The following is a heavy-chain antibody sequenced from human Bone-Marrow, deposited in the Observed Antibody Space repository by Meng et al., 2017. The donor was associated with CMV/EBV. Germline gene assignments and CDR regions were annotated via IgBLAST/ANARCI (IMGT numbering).Heavy chain of an antibody. D-gene: IGHD2-2*01. CDR2: ISSSSSYI. V-gene: IGHV3-21*01. J-gene: IGHJ6*02. CDR1: GFTFSSYS. Sequence: GESLKISCAASGFTFSSYSMNWVRQAPGKGLEWVSSISSSSSYIYYADSVKGRFTISRGNAKNSLYLQMNSLRAEDTAVYYCARDLCSSTSCYRGDYYYYGMDVWGQGTTVTVSS. CDR3: ARDLCSSTSCYRGDYYYYGMDV.